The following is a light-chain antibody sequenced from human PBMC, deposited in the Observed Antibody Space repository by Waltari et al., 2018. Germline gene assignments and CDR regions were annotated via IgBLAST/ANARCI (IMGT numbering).Light chain of an antibody. CDR3: QQYGSSILYT. J-gene: IGKJ2*01. CDR1: HSLTKRY. Sequence: RASHSLTKRYVAWYQQKPGQTPRLLIYGASSRAAGIPERFSGSGSGTDFTLTISRLEPEDFAVYYCQQYGSSILYTFGQGTKVEIK. CDR2: GAS. V-gene: IGKV3-20*01.